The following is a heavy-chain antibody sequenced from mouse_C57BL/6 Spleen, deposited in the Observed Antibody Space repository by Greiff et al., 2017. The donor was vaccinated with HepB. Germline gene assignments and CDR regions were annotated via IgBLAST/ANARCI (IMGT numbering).Heavy chain of an antibody. D-gene: IGHD2-4*01. Sequence: QVQLQQPGAELVKPGASVKMSCKASGYTFTSYWITWVKQRPGQGLEWIGDIYPGSGSTNYNEKFKSKATLTVDTSSSTAYMQLSSLTSEDSAVYYCARDDYNVGAWFAYWGQGTLVTVSA. CDR2: IYPGSGST. CDR3: ARDDYNVGAWFAY. V-gene: IGHV1-55*01. CDR1: GYTFTSYW. J-gene: IGHJ3*01.